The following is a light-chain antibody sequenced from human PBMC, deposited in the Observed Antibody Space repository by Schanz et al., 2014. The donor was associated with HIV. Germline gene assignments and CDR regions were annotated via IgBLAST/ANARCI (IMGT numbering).Light chain of an antibody. V-gene: IGKV1-8*01. Sequence: AIQMTQSPSSLSAFAGDTVTLTCRASWDISSFLAWYQQKPGKPPNLLIYAASTLQSGVPIRFSGSGSGTEFTLTIAFLQPEDFATYYCQQYRSYPWTFGQGTNVDI. CDR2: AAS. CDR1: WDISSF. J-gene: IGKJ1*01. CDR3: QQYRSYPWT.